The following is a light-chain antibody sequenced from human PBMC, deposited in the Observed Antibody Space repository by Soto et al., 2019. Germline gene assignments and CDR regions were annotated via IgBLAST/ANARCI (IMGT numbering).Light chain of an antibody. CDR3: QSYDNSLSGPVV. V-gene: IGLV1-40*01. Sequence: QSVLTQPPSVSGAPGQSVTISCTGSSSNIGAGFDVHWYQQLPETAPKLLIYDNTNRPSGVPDRFSGSKSGTSASLAITGLQAEDEGDYFCQSYDNSLSGPVVFGGGTKVTVL. J-gene: IGLJ2*01. CDR1: SSNIGAGFD. CDR2: DNT.